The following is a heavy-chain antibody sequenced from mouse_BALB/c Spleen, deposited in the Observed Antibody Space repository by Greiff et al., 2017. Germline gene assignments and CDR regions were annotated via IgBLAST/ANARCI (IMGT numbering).Heavy chain of an antibody. Sequence: EVKLMESGGGLVKPGGSLKLSCAASGFTFSSYAMSWVRQSPEKRLEWVAEISSGGSYTYYPDTVTGRFTISRDNAKNTLYLEMSSLRSEDTAMYYCAREYYYGSSYGRYFDVWGAGTTVTVSS. V-gene: IGHV5-9-4*01. CDR1: GFTFSSYA. CDR3: AREYYYGSSYGRYFDV. CDR2: ISSGGSYT. D-gene: IGHD1-1*01. J-gene: IGHJ1*01.